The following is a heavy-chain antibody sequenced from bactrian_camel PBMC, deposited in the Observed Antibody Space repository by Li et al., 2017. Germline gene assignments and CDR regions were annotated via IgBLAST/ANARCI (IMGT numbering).Heavy chain of an antibody. CDR2: IDIGDDST. Sequence: VQLVESGGGSVQAGGSLRLSCAASGYTYSSNCMGWFRQAPGKDREGVAAIDIGDDSTYYSPSVKNRFFISRDKAKNSVSLQMNGLKPEETAMYYCAAGRWSRWWTENLSTERYDYWGKGTQVTVS. V-gene: IGHV3S40*01. D-gene: IGHD1*01. CDR1: GYTYSSNC. CDR3: AAGRWSRWWTENLSTERYDY. J-gene: IGHJ4*01.